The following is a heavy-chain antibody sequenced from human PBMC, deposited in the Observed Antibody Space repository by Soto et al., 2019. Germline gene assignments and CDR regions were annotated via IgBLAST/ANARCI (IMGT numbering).Heavy chain of an antibody. CDR1: GGTFTNYG. V-gene: IGHV1-69*01. CDR2: FTPIFERR. D-gene: IGHD1-26*01. J-gene: IGHJ3*02. CDR3: ARGKWDLLVNRPEAFDI. Sequence: QVQLVQSGAEVKKSGSSVKVSCKASGGTFTNYGVSWVRQAPGQGLEWMGGFTPIFERRHYAERFQGRVTIIADESTNTAYMELRSLSSEDTAMYYCARGKWDLLVNRPEAFDIWGQGTMVTVSS.